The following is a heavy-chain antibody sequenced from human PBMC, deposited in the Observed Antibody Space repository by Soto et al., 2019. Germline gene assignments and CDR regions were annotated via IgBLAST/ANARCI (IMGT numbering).Heavy chain of an antibody. CDR1: GFTFSSYS. CDR2: ISSSSSYI. J-gene: IGHJ3*02. V-gene: IGHV3-21*01. Sequence: GGSLRLSCAASGFTFSSYSMNWVRQAPGKGLEWVSSISSSSSYIYYADSVKGRFTISRDNAKNSLYLQMNSLRAEDTAVYYCAREGVVTAMNAFDIWGQGTMVTVTS. CDR3: AREGVVTAMNAFDI. D-gene: IGHD2-21*02.